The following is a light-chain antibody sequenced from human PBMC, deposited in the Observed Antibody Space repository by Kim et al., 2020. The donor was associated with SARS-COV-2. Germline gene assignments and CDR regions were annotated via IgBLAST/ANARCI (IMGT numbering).Light chain of an antibody. V-gene: IGLV2-14*03. Sequence: GQSITISCTGTSGDVGGYNYVSWYQQHPGKAPILIIYDVTNRPSGVSNRFSGSKSGNPASPTISGLQAEDEADYYCSSYTSSSTLVFGGGTQLTVL. J-gene: IGLJ2*01. CDR3: SSYTSSSTLV. CDR1: SGDVGGYNY. CDR2: DVT.